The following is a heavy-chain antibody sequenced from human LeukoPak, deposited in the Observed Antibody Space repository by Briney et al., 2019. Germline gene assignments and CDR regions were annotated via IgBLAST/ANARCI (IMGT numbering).Heavy chain of an antibody. V-gene: IGHV3-23*01. CDR2: ISGSGGST. Sequence: PGGSLRLSCAASGFTFSSYAMSWVRQAPGKGLEWVSAISGSGGSTYYADSVKGRFTISRDNSKNTLYLQMNSLRAEDTAVYYCAKDPDDYNLGGSSIFDYWGQGTLVTVSS. D-gene: IGHD5-24*01. J-gene: IGHJ4*02. CDR3: AKDPDDYNLGGSSIFDY. CDR1: GFTFSSYA.